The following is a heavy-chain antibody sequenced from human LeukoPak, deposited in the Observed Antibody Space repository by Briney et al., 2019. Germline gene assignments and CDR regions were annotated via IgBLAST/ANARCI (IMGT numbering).Heavy chain of an antibody. CDR3: ARDPVATRPFYYFDY. J-gene: IGHJ4*02. CDR1: GGTFSSYA. CDR2: IIPIFGTA. V-gene: IGHV1-69*13. Sequence: GASVKVSCKASGGTFSSYAISWVRQAPGQGLEWMGGIIPIFGTANYAQKFQGRVTITADESTSTAYMELSSLRSEDTAVYYCARDPVATRPFYYFDYWGQGTLVTVSS. D-gene: IGHD5-12*01.